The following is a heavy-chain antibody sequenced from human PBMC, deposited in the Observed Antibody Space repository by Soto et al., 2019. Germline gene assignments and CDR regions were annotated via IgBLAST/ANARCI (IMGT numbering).Heavy chain of an antibody. V-gene: IGHV1-3*01. CDR2: IDAGNGNT. D-gene: IGHD3-16*02. CDR3: ARDSLGNVDF. J-gene: IGHJ4*02. CDR1: GYTFTTYV. Sequence: ASVKVSCKASGYTFTTYVMHWVRQAPGQRLEWMGWIDAGNGNTRYSQNFQGRVTITRDTSASTAYMEVSSLRSEDTAVYYCARDSLGNVDFWGQGTLVTASS.